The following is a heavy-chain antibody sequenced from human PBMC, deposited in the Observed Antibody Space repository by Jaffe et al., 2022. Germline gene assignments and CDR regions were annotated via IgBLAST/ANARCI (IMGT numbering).Heavy chain of an antibody. CDR1: GGSISSYY. CDR2: IYYSGST. D-gene: IGHD7-27*01. V-gene: IGHV4-59*01. J-gene: IGHJ3*02. CDR3: ARDGSGPDAFDI. Sequence: QVQLQESGPGLVKPSETLSLTCTVSGGSISSYYWSWIRQPPGKGLEWIGYIYYSGSTNYNPSLKSRVTISVDTSKNQFSLKLSSVTAADTAVYYCARDGSGPDAFDIWGQGTMVTVSS.